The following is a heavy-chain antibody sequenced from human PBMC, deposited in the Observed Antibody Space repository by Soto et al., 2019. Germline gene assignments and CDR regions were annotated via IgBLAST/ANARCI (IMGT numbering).Heavy chain of an antibody. V-gene: IGHV2-5*02. CDR3: ALRDGVRYGVSNCDRSGHHSESFQD. CDR1: GFSLSTHGVG. D-gene: IGHD3-22*01. CDR2: IYWDDDK. Sequence: QITLKESGPPLVKPTQTLTLTCTFSGFSLSTHGVGVGWIRQPPGKALEWLALIYWDDDKRYSPSLKSRPTIPRDTSKNQGILTTTHMAPVDTATCYCALRDGVRYGVSNCDRSGHHSESFQDWGQGTLVTVSS. J-gene: IGHJ1*01.